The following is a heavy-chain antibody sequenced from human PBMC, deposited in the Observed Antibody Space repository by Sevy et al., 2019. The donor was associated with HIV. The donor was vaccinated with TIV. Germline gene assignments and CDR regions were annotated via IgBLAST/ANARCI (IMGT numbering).Heavy chain of an antibody. CDR2: ISSSSSYI. V-gene: IGHV3-21*01. D-gene: IGHD6-13*01. J-gene: IGHJ4*02. Sequence: GGSLRLSCAASGFTFNIYSMNWVRQAPGKGLEWVPSISSSSSYIYYADSLKGRFTVSRDNAKNSLYLQMNSLRAEDTAVYYCARASQQLVLLREYYFDYWGQGTLVTVSS. CDR1: GFTFNIYS. CDR3: ARASQQLVLLREYYFDY.